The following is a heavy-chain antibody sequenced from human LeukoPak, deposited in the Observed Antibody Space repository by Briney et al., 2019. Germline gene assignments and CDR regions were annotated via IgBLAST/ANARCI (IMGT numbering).Heavy chain of an antibody. CDR2: ISYDGSNK. V-gene: IGHV3-30*04. D-gene: IGHD1-26*01. CDR1: RFTFSRYA. CDR3: ARLVGTGAFDI. Sequence: GRSLRLSCAASRFTFSRYAMHWVRQAPGKGLEWVAVISYDGSNKYYADSVKGRFTISRDNSKNTLYLQMNSLRAEDTAVYYCARLVGTGAFDIWGQGTMVTVSS. J-gene: IGHJ3*02.